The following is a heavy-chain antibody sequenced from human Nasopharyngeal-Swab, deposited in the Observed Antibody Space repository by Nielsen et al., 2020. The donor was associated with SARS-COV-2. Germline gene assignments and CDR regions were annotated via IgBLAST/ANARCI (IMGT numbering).Heavy chain of an antibody. CDR3: ARRLALESFWYFDL. V-gene: IGHV4-59*01. CDR1: GDSIRSYY. Sequence: SETLSPTCTVSGDSIRSYYWSWIRQPPGKGLEWIGYIYYSGTTNYNPPLKSRVTISVDTSNNQLSLKLSSVTAADTAVYYCARRLALESFWYFDLWGRGTLVTVSS. J-gene: IGHJ2*01. CDR2: IYYSGTT. D-gene: IGHD3-3*01.